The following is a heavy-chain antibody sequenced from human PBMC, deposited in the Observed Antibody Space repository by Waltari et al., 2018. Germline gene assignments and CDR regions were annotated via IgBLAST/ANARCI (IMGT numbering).Heavy chain of an antibody. CDR2: ISKDGSNQ. D-gene: IGHD2-8*02. V-gene: IGHV3-30*02. CDR1: GFTFSYYG. Sequence: QVQLVESGGGVVQPGGSLRLSCEASGFTFSYYGIHWVRQAPGKGLEWVSFISKDGSNQYYAESVRGRFTISRDNSKSTLYLQVNSLRVEDTAVYYCVKDTGTGDYWGQGTLVTVSS. J-gene: IGHJ4*02. CDR3: VKDTGTGDY.